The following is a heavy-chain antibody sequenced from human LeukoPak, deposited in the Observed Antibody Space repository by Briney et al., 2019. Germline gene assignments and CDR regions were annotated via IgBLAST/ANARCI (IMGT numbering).Heavy chain of an antibody. Sequence: ASVKVSCKASGYTFTSYGISWVRQAPGQGLEWMGWISAYNGNTNYAQKLQGRVTMTTDTSTSTAYMELRSLRSDDTAVYHCARDRRPQYYYYYAMDVWGQGTTVTVSS. CDR2: ISAYNGNT. J-gene: IGHJ6*02. CDR3: ARDRRPQYYYYYAMDV. V-gene: IGHV1-18*01. CDR1: GYTFTSYG.